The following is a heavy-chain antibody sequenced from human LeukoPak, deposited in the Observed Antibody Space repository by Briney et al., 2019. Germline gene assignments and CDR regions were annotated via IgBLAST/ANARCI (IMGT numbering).Heavy chain of an antibody. V-gene: IGHV3-21*01. D-gene: IGHD3-10*02. J-gene: IGHJ6*04. CDR2: ITRTSNYI. Sequence: AGGSLRLSCAASGFTFSSYTMNWVRQAPGKGLEWVSSITRTSNYIYYADSVKGRFTISRDNAKNSLYLQMNSLRAEDTAVYYCAELGITMIGGVWGKGTTVTISS. CDR1: GFTFSSYT. CDR3: AELGITMIGGV.